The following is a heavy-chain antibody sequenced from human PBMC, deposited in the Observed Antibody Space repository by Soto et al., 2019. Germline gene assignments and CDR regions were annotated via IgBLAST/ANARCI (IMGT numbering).Heavy chain of an antibody. CDR3: ARDVSPGSGPYYLEAFDM. CDR1: GFTFRDYW. V-gene: IGHV3-7*05. J-gene: IGHJ3*02. Sequence: EVQLVESGGGLVQPGESLRLSCAASGFTFRDYWMTWVRQAPGKGLEWVANIKKDESKKSYLDSVRGRFTISRANARNSLYLQMDRLRAEDTALYDWARDVSPGSGPYYLEAFDMWGQGPMVTVSS. CDR2: IKKDESKK. D-gene: IGHD3-22*01.